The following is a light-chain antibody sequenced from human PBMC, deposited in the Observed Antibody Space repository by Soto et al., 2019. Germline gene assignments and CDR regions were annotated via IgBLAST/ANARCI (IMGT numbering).Light chain of an antibody. CDR1: ISDVGGYNY. CDR3: RSYTSSSTLV. J-gene: IGLJ1*01. V-gene: IGLV2-14*01. Sequence: TQPAWVSGSPGQSITIACTGTISDVGGYNYVSWYQQHPGKAPKLMIYEVSNRPSGVSNRFSGSKSGNTASLTISGLQAEDEADYYCRSYTSSSTLVFGTGTKVTVL. CDR2: EVS.